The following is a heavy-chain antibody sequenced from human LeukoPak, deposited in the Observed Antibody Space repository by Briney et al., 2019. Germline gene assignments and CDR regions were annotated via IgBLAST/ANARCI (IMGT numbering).Heavy chain of an antibody. CDR2: INSDGGTT. J-gene: IGHJ3*02. D-gene: IGHD2-2*01. CDR1: GFTFSTYR. V-gene: IGHV3-74*01. CDR3: AKYCSSTSCRDAFDI. Sequence: GGSLRLSCAASGFTFSTYRMPWVRQAPGKGLVWVSRINSDGGTTTYADSVKGRFTISRDNAKNTLYLQMNSLRAEDTAVYYCAKYCSSTSCRDAFDIWGQGTMVTVSS.